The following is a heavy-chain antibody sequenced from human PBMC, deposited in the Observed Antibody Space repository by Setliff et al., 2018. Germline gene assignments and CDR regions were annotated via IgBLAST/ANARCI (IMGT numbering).Heavy chain of an antibody. V-gene: IGHV4-61*01. CDR3: ARPLEESFGGVRDSDAFDV. CDR2: IDTSGST. J-gene: IGHJ3*01. D-gene: IGHD3-16*01. CDR1: GDSIMSPTYT. Sequence: SETLSLTCTVSGDSIMSPTYTWTWIRQLPGKGLEWIGYIDTSGSTDYNPSLKSRVTISVDTSKNQLSLKLSSVTAADTAVYYCARPLEESFGGVRDSDAFDVWGQGTMVTVSS.